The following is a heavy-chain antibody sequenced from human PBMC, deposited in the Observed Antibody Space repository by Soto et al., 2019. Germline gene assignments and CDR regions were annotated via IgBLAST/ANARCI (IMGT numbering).Heavy chain of an antibody. J-gene: IGHJ6*02. CDR2: ISYDGSNK. Sequence: GGSLRLTCVAPGCTCSSYGKHWVRQAPGKGRECVAVISYDGSNKYYADSVKGRFTISRHNSKNTLYLQMNSLRAEDTAVYYCAKEPTVTLPFYYYYGMDVWGQGTTVTVSS. CDR1: GCTCSSYG. V-gene: IGHV3-30*18. CDR3: AKEPTVTLPFYYYYGMDV. D-gene: IGHD4-17*01.